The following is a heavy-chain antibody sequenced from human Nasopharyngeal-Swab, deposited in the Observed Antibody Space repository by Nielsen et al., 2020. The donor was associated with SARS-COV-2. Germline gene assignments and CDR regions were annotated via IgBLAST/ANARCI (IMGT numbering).Heavy chain of an antibody. Sequence: GESLKISCAASGFTFSSYSMNWVRQAPGKGLEWVSSISSSSSYIYYADSVKGRFTISRDNAKNSLYLQMNSLRAEDTAVYYCASFLRGQWLADNYYYYGMDVWGQRTTVTVSS. D-gene: IGHD6-19*01. V-gene: IGHV3-21*01. J-gene: IGHJ6*02. CDR1: GFTFSSYS. CDR3: ASFLRGQWLADNYYYYGMDV. CDR2: ISSSSSYI.